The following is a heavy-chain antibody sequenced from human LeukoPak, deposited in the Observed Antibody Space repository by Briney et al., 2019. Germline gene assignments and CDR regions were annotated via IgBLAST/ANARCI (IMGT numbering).Heavy chain of an antibody. CDR3: ARDRHRSVDY. J-gene: IGHJ4*02. D-gene: IGHD2-21*01. CDR2: ISGDSNTI. V-gene: IGHV3-48*01. CDR1: GFTFSTYS. Sequence: PGGSLRLSCAASGFTFSTYSMIWVRQAPGKGLEWLSYISGDSNTIYYADSVKGRFTVSRDNAKNSLYLQLNSLRAEDTAVYYCARDRHRSVDYWGQGTLVTVSS.